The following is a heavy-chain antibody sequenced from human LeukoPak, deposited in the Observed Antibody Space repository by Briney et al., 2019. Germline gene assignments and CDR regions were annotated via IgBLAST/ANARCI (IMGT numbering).Heavy chain of an antibody. CDR3: ARGINTDDYVWGSYRSGHFDY. CDR1: GGSFSGYY. CDR2: IYYSGST. J-gene: IGHJ4*02. Sequence: SSETLSLTCAVYGGSFSGYYWSWIRQPPGKGLEWIGYIYYSGSTNYNPSLKSRVTISVDTSKNQFSLKLSSVTAADTAVYYCARGINTDDYVWGSYRSGHFDYWGQGTLVTVSS. D-gene: IGHD3-16*02. V-gene: IGHV4-59*01.